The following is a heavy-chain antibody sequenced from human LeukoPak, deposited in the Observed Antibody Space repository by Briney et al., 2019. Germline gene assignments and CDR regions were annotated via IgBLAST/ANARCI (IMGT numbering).Heavy chain of an antibody. Sequence: ASVTVSCKASGYSFTSFGISWVRQAPGQGLEGIGWISGYNGDANYARSLQGRITMTRDTSTSTAYMELRSLRSDDTAVYYCARDLVKIQVNYFDLWGQGTLVTVSS. CDR3: ARDLVKIQVNYFDL. J-gene: IGHJ4*02. V-gene: IGHV1-18*04. D-gene: IGHD1-1*01. CDR1: GYSFTSFG. CDR2: ISGYNGDA.